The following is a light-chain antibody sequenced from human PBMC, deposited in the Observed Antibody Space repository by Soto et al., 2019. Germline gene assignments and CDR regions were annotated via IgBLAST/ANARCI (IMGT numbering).Light chain of an antibody. Sequence: DIQMTQSPSTLSASVGDRVTITCRASQNIGTWLTWFQQKPGKAPKLLISKASTLESGVPSRFGGSVSGTEFTLTISSLPADDFATYCCLQSNTYSQWAFGQGTKVEIK. CDR3: LQSNTYSQWA. J-gene: IGKJ1*01. CDR2: KAS. V-gene: IGKV1-5*03. CDR1: QNIGTW.